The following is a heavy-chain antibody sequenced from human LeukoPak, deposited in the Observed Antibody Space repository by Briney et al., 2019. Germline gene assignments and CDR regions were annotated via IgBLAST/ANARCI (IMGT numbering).Heavy chain of an antibody. D-gene: IGHD6-19*01. V-gene: IGHV1-2*02. CDR2: INPNSGGT. J-gene: IGHJ4*02. CDR1: GYTFTGYY. CDR3: AREPGIAVAGTMDY. Sequence: GGSLRLSCAASGYTFTGYYMHWVRQAPGQGLEWMGWINPNSGGTNYAQKFQGRVTMTRDTSISTAYMELSRLRSDDTAVYYCAREPGIAVAGTMDYWGQGTLVTVSS.